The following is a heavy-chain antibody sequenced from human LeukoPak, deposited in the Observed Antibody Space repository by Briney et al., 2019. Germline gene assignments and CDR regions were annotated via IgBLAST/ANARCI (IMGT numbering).Heavy chain of an antibody. CDR3: ARDRGYSTFDY. J-gene: IGHJ4*02. D-gene: IGHD4-23*01. Sequence: PPGGSLRLSCAASGFTFSNYWMSWLRQAPGKGLEWVANIKEDGSEINYVDSVKGRFTISRDNAKNPLYLQMNSLRVDDTAVYYCARDRGYSTFDYWGQGTLVTVSS. CDR2: IKEDGSEI. CDR1: GFTFSNYW. V-gene: IGHV3-7*01.